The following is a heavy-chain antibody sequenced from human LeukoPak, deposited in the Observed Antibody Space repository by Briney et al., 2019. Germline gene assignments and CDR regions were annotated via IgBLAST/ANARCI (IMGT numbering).Heavy chain of an antibody. CDR1: GFTFTSYA. CDR3: ARGDFWGGYYALD. V-gene: IGHV3-23*01. D-gene: IGHD3-3*01. J-gene: IGHJ4*02. Sequence: GGSLRLSCAVSGFTFTSYAMSWVRQAPGKGLEWVASIDSRGGTTYYADSMRGRFTISRDNSKNTLSLQMNSLRVEDTAVYYCARGDFWGGYYALDWGQGTLVTVSS. CDR2: IDSRGGTT.